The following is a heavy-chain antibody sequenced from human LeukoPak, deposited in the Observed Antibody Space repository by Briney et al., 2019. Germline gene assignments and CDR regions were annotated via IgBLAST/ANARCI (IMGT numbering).Heavy chain of an antibody. Sequence: PGGSLRLSCAASGFTVSSNYMSWVRQAPGKGLEWVSVIYSGGSTYYADSVKGRFIISRDNAKNTLYLQMNSLRAEDTAVYYCASDLKWELLQPFDYWGQGTLVTVFS. D-gene: IGHD1-26*01. V-gene: IGHV3-53*01. CDR3: ASDLKWELLQPFDY. CDR1: GFTVSSNY. J-gene: IGHJ4*02. CDR2: IYSGGST.